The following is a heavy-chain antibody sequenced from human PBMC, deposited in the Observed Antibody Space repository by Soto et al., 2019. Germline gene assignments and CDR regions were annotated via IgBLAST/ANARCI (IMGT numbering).Heavy chain of an antibody. CDR2: IGAYNGDT. CDR3: ARDHSYDGTGHYADFFDS. Sequence: QVQLVQSGTEVKKPGASVRISCKASGYTFARYGISWVRQAPGQGLEWMGWIGAYNGDTNYAQKFRGRVTMTTDTSTTTAYMDLRSLTSDDTAVYHCARDHSYDGTGHYADFFDSWGQGTLVTVSS. J-gene: IGHJ4*02. V-gene: IGHV1-18*01. CDR1: GYTFARYG. D-gene: IGHD3-22*01.